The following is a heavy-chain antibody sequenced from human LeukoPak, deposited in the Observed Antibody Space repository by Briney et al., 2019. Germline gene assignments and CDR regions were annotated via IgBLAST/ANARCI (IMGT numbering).Heavy chain of an antibody. CDR3: ARCSSTSCNY. V-gene: IGHV4-39*01. CDR1: GGSISSSSYY. D-gene: IGHD2-2*01. J-gene: IGHJ4*02. Sequence: SETLSLTCTVSGGSISSSSYYWGWIRQPPGKGLEWTGSIYYSGSTYYNPSLKSRVTISVDTSKNQFSLKLSSVTAADTAVYYCARCSSTSCNYWGQGTLVTVSS. CDR2: IYYSGST.